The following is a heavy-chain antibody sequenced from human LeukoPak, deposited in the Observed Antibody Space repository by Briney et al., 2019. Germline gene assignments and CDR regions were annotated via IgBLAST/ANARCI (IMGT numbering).Heavy chain of an antibody. J-gene: IGHJ4*02. D-gene: IGHD1-26*01. CDR1: GFTFTSSA. CDR3: AASIVGATQGDY. Sequence: SVKVSCKASGFTFTSSAVQWVRQARGQRLEWIGWIVVGSGNTNYAQKFQERVTITRDMSTSTAYMELSSLRSEDTAVYYCAASIVGATQGDYWGQGTLVTVSS. CDR2: IVVGSGNT. V-gene: IGHV1-58*01.